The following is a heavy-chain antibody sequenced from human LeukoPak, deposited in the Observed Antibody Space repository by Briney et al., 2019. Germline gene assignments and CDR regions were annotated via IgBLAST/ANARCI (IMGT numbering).Heavy chain of an antibody. Sequence: GGSLRLSCAASGFTFSDYYMSWVRQAPGKGLEWVANIKQDGREKYYVDSVKGRFTISRDNAKNSLYLQMNSLRAVDTAVYYCARRGLGGGSYGFDYWGQGTLVTVPS. CDR1: GFTFSDYY. D-gene: IGHD1-26*01. J-gene: IGHJ4*02. CDR2: IKQDGREK. CDR3: ARRGLGGGSYGFDY. V-gene: IGHV3-7*01.